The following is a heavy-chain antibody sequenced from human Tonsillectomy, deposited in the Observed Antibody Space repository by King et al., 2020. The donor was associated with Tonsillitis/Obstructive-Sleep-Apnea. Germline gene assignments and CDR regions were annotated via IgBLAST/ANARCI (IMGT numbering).Heavy chain of an antibody. D-gene: IGHD6-19*01. CDR2: INHSGST. V-gene: IGHV4-34*01. Sequence: VQLQQWGAGLLKPSETLSLTCAIYGGSFSGYYWSWIRQPPGKGLEWIGEINHSGSTNYNPSLKSRVTISVDTSKNQFSLKLSSVTAADTAVYYCARERAPETLPGIAGAGRYFDYWGQGTLVTVSS. CDR3: ARERAPETLPGIAGAGRYFDY. CDR1: GGSFSGYY. J-gene: IGHJ4*02.